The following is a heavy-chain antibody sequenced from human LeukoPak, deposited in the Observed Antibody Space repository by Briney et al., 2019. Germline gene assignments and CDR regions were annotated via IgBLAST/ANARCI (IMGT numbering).Heavy chain of an antibody. V-gene: IGHV4-39*01. J-gene: IGHJ5*02. Sequence: PSETLSLTCTVSGDSIISTNYYWGWIRQPPGKGLEWIGSINYSGSTYYNPSLKSRVTVSVDTSKNQFSLKVSSVTATDTSVYYCARHTSSYSWFDPWGRGTLVIVSS. D-gene: IGHD2/OR15-2a*01. CDR1: GDSIISTNYY. CDR3: ARHTSSYSWFDP. CDR2: INYSGST.